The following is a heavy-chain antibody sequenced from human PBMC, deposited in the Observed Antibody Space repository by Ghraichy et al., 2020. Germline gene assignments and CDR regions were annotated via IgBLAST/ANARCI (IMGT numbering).Heavy chain of an antibody. CDR1: GFTFSTYS. D-gene: IGHD3-10*01. CDR2: LSYDSTYI. CDR3: ARTRFCDYKACFGIDV. V-gene: IGHV3-21*01. Sequence: GGSLRLSCAASGFTFSTYSMNWVRQAPGKGLEWVSSLSYDSTYIYYADSLKGRFTISRDNAQNSLYLQMNSLRAEDTAVYYCARTRFCDYKACFGIDVWGQGPTVTVSS. J-gene: IGHJ6*02.